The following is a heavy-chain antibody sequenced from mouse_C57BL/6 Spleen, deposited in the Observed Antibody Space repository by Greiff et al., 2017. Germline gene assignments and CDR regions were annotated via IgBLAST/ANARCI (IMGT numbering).Heavy chain of an antibody. CDR3: ARNRDYYGSSPHAMDY. CDR2: IWSGGST. J-gene: IGHJ4*01. CDR1: GFSLTSYG. D-gene: IGHD1-1*01. V-gene: IGHV2-2*01. Sequence: QVQLKESGPGLVQPSQSLSITCTVSGFSLTSYGVHWVRQSPGKGLEWLGVIWSGGSTDYNAAFISRLSISKDNSKSQVFFKMNSLQADDTAIYYCARNRDYYGSSPHAMDYWGQGTSVTVSS.